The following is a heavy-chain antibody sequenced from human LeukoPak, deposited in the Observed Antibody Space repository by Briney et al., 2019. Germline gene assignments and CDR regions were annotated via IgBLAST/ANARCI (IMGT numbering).Heavy chain of an antibody. V-gene: IGHV1-3*01. J-gene: IGHJ5*02. CDR1: GYTFTSYA. CDR2: INAGNGNT. CDR3: ARGHISYCTNGVCMSSSGSWFDP. Sequence: GASVKVSCKASGYTFTSYAMHWVRQAPGHRLEWMGWINAGNGNTKYSQKFQGRVTITRDTSASTAYMELGSLRSEDTAVYYCARGHISYCTNGVCMSSSGSWFDPWGQGTLVTVSS. D-gene: IGHD2-8*01.